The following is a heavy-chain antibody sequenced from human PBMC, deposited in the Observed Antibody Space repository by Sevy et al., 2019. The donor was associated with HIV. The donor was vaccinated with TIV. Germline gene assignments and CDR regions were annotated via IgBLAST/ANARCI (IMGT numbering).Heavy chain of an antibody. V-gene: IGHV3-15*01. D-gene: IGHD6-13*01. CDR3: TTVYLHSSSWYYYYYYMDV. J-gene: IGHJ6*03. Sequence: GGSLRLSCAASGFTFSNAWMSWVRQAPGKGLEWVGRIKSKTDGGTTDYAAPVKGRFTISRDDSKNTLYLQMNSLKTEDTAVYYCTTVYLHSSSWYYYYYYMDVWGKGTTVTVSS. CDR1: GFTFSNAW. CDR2: IKSKTDGGTT.